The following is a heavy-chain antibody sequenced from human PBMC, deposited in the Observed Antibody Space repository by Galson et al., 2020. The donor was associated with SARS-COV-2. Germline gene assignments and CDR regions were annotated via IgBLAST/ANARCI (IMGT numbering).Heavy chain of an antibody. Sequence: GGSLRLSCAASGFIFDDYAMHWVRQAPGKGLEWVSGISWNSGSIPYADSVKGRFTISRDNAKNSLYLQMNGLRTEDTALYYCAKAGKYYDFWSGYYLDPWGQGTLVTVSS. V-gene: IGHV3-9*01. CDR3: AKAGKYYDFWSGYYLDP. CDR1: GFIFDDYA. CDR2: ISWNSGSI. D-gene: IGHD3-3*01. J-gene: IGHJ5*02.